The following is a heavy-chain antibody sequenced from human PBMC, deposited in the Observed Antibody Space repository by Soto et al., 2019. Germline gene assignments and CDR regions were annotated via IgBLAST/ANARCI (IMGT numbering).Heavy chain of an antibody. J-gene: IGHJ5*02. V-gene: IGHV3-23*01. Sequence: EVQLLESGGGLVQPGGSLRLSCAASGFTFSSYAMSWVRQAPGKGLEWVSAISGNGGSTYYADSVKGRFTISRDNSKNTLYLQMNSLRAEDTAVYYCAKDGNPIPYLTGYYRLGWFDPWGQGTLVTVSS. D-gene: IGHD3-9*01. CDR3: AKDGNPIPYLTGYYRLGWFDP. CDR1: GFTFSSYA. CDR2: ISGNGGST.